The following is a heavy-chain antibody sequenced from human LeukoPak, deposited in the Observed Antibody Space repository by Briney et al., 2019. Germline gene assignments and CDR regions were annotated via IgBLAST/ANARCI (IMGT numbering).Heavy chain of an antibody. Sequence: SETLSLTCTVSGDSITGYYWSWIRQPPGKRLEWIGCVDDIGNTKYNPSLKSRVTISGDTSKNQFSLKLSSVTAADTAVYYCARVHDTSGYYYMLDYWGQGTLVTVSS. D-gene: IGHD3-22*01. CDR2: VDDIGNT. CDR1: GDSITGYY. V-gene: IGHV4-59*01. J-gene: IGHJ4*02. CDR3: ARVHDTSGYYYMLDY.